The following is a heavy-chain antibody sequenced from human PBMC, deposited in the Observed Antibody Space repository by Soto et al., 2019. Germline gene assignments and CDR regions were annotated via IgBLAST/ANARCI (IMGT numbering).Heavy chain of an antibody. Sequence: QVQLVQSGADVKEPGASVKLSCKASGYTLRDYYIQWVRQAPGQGLEWVAMINPDDGGTRYAQRCQGRATVTRDTSTSTVYMEMSNLRSEDTALYYCARDRPHAWLDPWGQGTLVTVSS. J-gene: IGHJ5*02. CDR3: ARDRPHAWLDP. CDR1: GYTLRDYY. CDR2: INPDDGGT. V-gene: IGHV1-46*01.